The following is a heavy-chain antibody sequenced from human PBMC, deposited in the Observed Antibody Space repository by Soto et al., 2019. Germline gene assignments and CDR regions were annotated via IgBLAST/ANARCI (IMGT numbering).Heavy chain of an antibody. J-gene: IGHJ4*02. D-gene: IGHD4-17*01. V-gene: IGHV3-30*18. CDR2: ISYDGSNK. CDR1: GFTFSSYG. Sequence: GGSLRLSCAASGFTFSSYGMHWVRQAPGKGLEWVAVISYDGSNKYYADSVKGRFTISRDNSKNTLYLQMNSLRAEDTAVYYCAKSDYGDYVDYWGQGTLVTVSS. CDR3: AKSDYGDYVDY.